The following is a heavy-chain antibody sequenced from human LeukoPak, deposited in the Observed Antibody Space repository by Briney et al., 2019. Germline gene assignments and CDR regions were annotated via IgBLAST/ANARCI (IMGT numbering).Heavy chain of an antibody. CDR3: ARVGRNLQYSSGWYGIDGPKANFDY. J-gene: IGHJ4*02. Sequence: ASVKVSCKASGYTFTGYYMHWGRQAPGQGLEWMGWINPNSGGTNYAQKFQGRVTMTRDTSISTAYMELSRLRSDDTAVYYCARVGRNLQYSSGWYGIDGPKANFDYWGQGTLVTVSS. D-gene: IGHD6-19*01. V-gene: IGHV1-2*02. CDR2: INPNSGGT. CDR1: GYTFTGYY.